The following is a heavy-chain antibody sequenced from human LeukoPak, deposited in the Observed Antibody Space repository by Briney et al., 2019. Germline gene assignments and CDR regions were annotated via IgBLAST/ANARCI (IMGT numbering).Heavy chain of an antibody. Sequence: GASVKVSCKASGYTFTSYGISWVRQAPGQGLEWMGWISAYDGDTNYAQKLQGRVTMTTDTSTSTAYMELRSLRSDDTAVYYCARDRYSYGYDYWGQGTLVTVSS. J-gene: IGHJ4*02. CDR1: GYTFTSYG. V-gene: IGHV1-18*01. CDR3: ARDRYSYGYDY. CDR2: ISAYDGDT. D-gene: IGHD5-18*01.